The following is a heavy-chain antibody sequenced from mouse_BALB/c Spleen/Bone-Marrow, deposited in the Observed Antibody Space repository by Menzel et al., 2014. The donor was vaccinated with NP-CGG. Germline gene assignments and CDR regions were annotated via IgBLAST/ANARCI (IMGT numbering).Heavy chain of an antibody. CDR2: IDPANGNT. J-gene: IGHJ2*01. Sequence: VQLQQSGAELVKPGASVKLSCTASGFNIKDTYMHWVKQRPEQGLEWIGRIDPANGNTKYDPKFQGKATITADTSSNTAYLQLSSLTSEDTAVYDCARYYYCSSPFDGWGQGTTLTVSS. CDR1: GFNIKDTY. D-gene: IGHD1-1*01. V-gene: IGHV14-3*02. CDR3: ARYYYCSSPFDG.